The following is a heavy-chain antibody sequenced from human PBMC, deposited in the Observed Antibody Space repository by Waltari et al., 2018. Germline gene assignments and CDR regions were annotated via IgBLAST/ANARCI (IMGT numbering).Heavy chain of an antibody. V-gene: IGHV3-53*01. D-gene: IGHD6-6*01. CDR3: AAVSGGSSSNYYGMDV. CDR2: MYRGGST. Sequence: EVQLVESGGGLIQPGGSLRLSCAASGFTVSSNYMSWVRQAPGKGLGGVAVMYRGGSTYYADSVKGRFTISRDNSKNTLYLQMNSLRAEDTAVYYCAAVSGGSSSNYYGMDVWGQGTTVTVSS. CDR1: GFTVSSNY. J-gene: IGHJ6*02.